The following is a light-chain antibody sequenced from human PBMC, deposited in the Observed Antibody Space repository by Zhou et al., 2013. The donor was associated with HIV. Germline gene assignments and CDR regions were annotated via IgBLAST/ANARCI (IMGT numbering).Light chain of an antibody. V-gene: IGKV1-13*02. CDR1: QGISSA. CDR2: DAS. CDR3: QQTNSFPRT. J-gene: IGKJ1*01. Sequence: AIQLTQSPSSLSASVGDRVTITCRASQGISSALAWYQQKPGKGPKLLIYDASSLESGVPSRFSGSGSGTDFTLTISSLQPEDFASYYCQQTNSFPRTFGQGTKVEIK.